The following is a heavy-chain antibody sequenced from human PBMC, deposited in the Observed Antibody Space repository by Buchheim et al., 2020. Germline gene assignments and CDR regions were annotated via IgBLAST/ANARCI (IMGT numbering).Heavy chain of an antibody. CDR3: ARGGGSYGYYFDY. D-gene: IGHD1-26*01. CDR2: INHSGST. CDR1: GGSFSGYY. V-gene: IGHV4-34*01. Sequence: QVQLQQWGAGLLKPSETLSLTCAVYGGSFSGYYWSWIRQPPGKGLEWIGKINHSGSTNYNPSLKSRVTISVDTSKNQFSLKLSSVTAADTAVYYCARGGGSYGYYFDYWGQGTL. J-gene: IGHJ4*02.